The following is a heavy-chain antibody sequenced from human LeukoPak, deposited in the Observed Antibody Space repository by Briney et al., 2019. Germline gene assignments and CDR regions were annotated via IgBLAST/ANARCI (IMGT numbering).Heavy chain of an antibody. CDR2: ISAYYGNT. D-gene: IGHD4-17*01. J-gene: IGHJ4*02. V-gene: IGHV1-18*01. CDR3: ARAESGSMTTVTTVDY. CDR1: GYTFTSYG. Sequence: ASVKVSCKASGYTFTSYGIIWVRQAPGQGLEWMGWISAYYGNTNYAQKLQGRVTMTTDTSTSTAYMELRSLRSDDTAVYYCARAESGSMTTVTTVDYWGQGTLVTVSS.